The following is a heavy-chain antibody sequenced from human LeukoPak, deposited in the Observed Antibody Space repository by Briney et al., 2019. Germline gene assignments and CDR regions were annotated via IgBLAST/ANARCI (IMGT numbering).Heavy chain of an antibody. CDR2: IYSAGST. CDR1: VFTVSINY. CDR3: AKSGRDFGVVIPYYYYYYMDV. Sequence: PGGSLRLSCAASVFTVSINYMSWVRDAPGKGLECVSVIYSAGSTYYADSVKGRFTISRDNYKNTLYLQMNSLRAEDTAVYYCAKSGRDFGVVIPYYYYYYMDVWGKGTTVTVSS. D-gene: IGHD3-3*01. V-gene: IGHV3-53*01. J-gene: IGHJ6*03.